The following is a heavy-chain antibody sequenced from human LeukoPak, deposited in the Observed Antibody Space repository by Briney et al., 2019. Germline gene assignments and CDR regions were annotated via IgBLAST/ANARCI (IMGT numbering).Heavy chain of an antibody. CDR2: INHSGST. V-gene: IGHV4-34*01. CDR3: AGGYYDFSY. D-gene: IGHD3-3*01. J-gene: IGHJ4*02. CDR1: GGSFSGYY. Sequence: SETLSLTCAVYGGSFSGYYWSWIRQPPGKGLEWIGEINHSGSTNYNPSLKSRVTISVDTSKNQFSLKLSSVTAADTAVYYCAGGYYDFSYWGQGTLVTVSS.